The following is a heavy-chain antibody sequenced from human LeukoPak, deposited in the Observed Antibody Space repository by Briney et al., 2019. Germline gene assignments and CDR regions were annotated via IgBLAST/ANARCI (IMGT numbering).Heavy chain of an antibody. D-gene: IGHD3-3*01. CDR2: IKSKADGGTT. J-gene: IGHJ4*02. CDR3: TTDVRLITIFGYDY. Sequence: GGSLRLSCAASGLSFNNAWMSWVRQAPGKGLEWVGRIKSKADGGTTDYAAPVKGRFTISRDDSKNTLYLQMNSLKTEDTAVYYCTTDVRLITIFGYDYWGQGTLVTVSS. CDR1: GLSFNNAW. V-gene: IGHV3-15*01.